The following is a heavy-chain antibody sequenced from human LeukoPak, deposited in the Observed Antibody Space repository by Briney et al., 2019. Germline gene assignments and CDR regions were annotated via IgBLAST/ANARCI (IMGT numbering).Heavy chain of an antibody. CDR3: ARGLEVDYYDSSGYSVGEY. CDR2: IIPIFGTA. CDR1: GGTFSSYA. D-gene: IGHD3-22*01. Sequence: GASVKVSCKASGGTFSSYAISWVRQAPGQGLEWMGGIIPIFGTANYAQKFQGRVTITADESTSTVYMELSSLRSEDTAVYYCARGLEVDYYDSSGYSVGEYWGQGTLVTVSS. V-gene: IGHV1-69*13. J-gene: IGHJ4*02.